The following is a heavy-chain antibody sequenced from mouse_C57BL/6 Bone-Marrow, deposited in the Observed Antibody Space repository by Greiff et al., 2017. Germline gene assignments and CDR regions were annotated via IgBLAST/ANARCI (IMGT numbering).Heavy chain of an antibody. D-gene: IGHD2-4*01. J-gene: IGHJ1*03. V-gene: IGHV1-50*01. Sequence: VQLQHSGAELVKPGASVKLSCKASGYTFTSYWMQWVKQRPGQGLEWIGEIDPSDSYTNYNQKFKGKATLTVDTSSSTAYMQLSSLTSEASAVYYCARGDYDGDWYFDVWGTGTTVTVSS. CDR2: IDPSDSYT. CDR1: GYTFTSYW. CDR3: ARGDYDGDWYFDV.